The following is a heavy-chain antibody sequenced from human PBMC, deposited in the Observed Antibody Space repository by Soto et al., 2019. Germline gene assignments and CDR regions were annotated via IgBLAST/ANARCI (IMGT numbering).Heavy chain of an antibody. J-gene: IGHJ4*02. CDR2: INHSGST. CDR3: ERSYGGNSGTFDF. D-gene: IGHD4-17*01. Sequence: QVQLQQWGAGLLRPSEALSLTCAVYGRSFSGYYWSWIRQPPGKGLEWIGEINHSGSTTYNPSLKSRVSISVDTSNNHFSLQLSSVTAADTAVYYCERSYGGNSGTFDFWGQGTLVTVSS. CDR1: GRSFSGYY. V-gene: IGHV4-34*01.